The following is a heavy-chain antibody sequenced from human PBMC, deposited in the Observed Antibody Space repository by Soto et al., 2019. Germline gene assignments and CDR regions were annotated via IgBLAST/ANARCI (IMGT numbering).Heavy chain of an antibody. CDR1: GGTFSNYA. Sequence: SVNVSCKASGGTFSNYAISWMRQAPGQGLEWMGGIIPIFGTANYAQKFQGRVTITADESTSAAYMELSSLRFEDTAVYFCATSPAVNTDYWGQGTMVTVSS. CDR3: ATSPAVNTDY. D-gene: IGHD5-18*01. CDR2: IIPIFGTA. J-gene: IGHJ4*02. V-gene: IGHV1-69*13.